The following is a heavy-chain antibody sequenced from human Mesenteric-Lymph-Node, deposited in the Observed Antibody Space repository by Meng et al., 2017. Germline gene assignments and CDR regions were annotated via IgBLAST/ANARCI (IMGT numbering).Heavy chain of an antibody. D-gene: IGHD1-26*01. CDR2: TIPVFGPT. V-gene: IGHV1-69*01. Sequence: VQLWSAGVEGWMPGSWVQVSRKASGGTFRSYAISWVRQAPEQGLEWMGGTIPVFGPTNYAHKFQGRVTITTDESTITGYMELSSLRSEDTAVYYCARVRRVGATYYFDYWGQGTLVTVSS. CDR1: GGTFRSYA. J-gene: IGHJ4*02. CDR3: ARVRRVGATYYFDY.